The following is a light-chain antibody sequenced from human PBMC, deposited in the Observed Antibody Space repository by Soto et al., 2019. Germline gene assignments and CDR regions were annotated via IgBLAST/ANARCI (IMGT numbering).Light chain of an antibody. V-gene: IGLV8-61*01. CDR3: VLYMGSGISWV. CDR2: STN. Sequence: VVTQEPSFSVSPGGTVTLTCGLSSGSVSTSYYPSWYQQTPGQAPRTLIYSTNTRSSGVPDRFSGSILGNKAALTITGAQADDESDYYCVLYMGSGISWVFGGGTKLTVL. CDR1: SGSVSTSYY. J-gene: IGLJ3*02.